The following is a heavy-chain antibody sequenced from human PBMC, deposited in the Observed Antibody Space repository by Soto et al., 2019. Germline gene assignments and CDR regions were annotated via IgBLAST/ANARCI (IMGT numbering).Heavy chain of an antibody. CDR1: GGSVRAPDW. CDR3: ARVRQGCSANNCYFDP. CDR2: VHISGHS. J-gene: IGHJ5*01. D-gene: IGHD1-1*01. Sequence: SETLSLTCTLSGGSVRAPDWWNWVRQSPDKGLEWIAEVHISGHSNYNPSLRSRVSVSIYSSKNQFYLNLHSVTAADTAIYYCARVRQGCSANNCYFDPWGQGTQVTVSS. V-gene: IGHV4-4*02.